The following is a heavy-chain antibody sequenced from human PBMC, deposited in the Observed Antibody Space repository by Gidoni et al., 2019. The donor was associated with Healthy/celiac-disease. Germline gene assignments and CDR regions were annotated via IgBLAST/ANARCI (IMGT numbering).Heavy chain of an antibody. CDR1: VGSISSSSYY. CDR3: ANGQNTIFGFSYSFQH. D-gene: IGHD3-3*01. J-gene: IGHJ1*01. V-gene: IGHV4-39*01. Sequence: QLQLQESRPGLVTPSETLSLTCTVSVGSISSSSYYWGWIRQPPGKGLEWIGSIYYSESTYYNPSLKSRVTISVDTSKNQFSLKLSSVTAADTAVYYCANGQNTIFGFSYSFQHWGQGTLVTVSS. CDR2: IYYSEST.